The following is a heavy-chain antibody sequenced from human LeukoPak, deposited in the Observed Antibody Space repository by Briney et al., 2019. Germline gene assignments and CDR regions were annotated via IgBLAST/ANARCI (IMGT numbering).Heavy chain of an antibody. CDR1: GGSISSSSYY. CDR3: ARDWPFRGAAAGPFDY. CDR2: IYYSGST. D-gene: IGHD6-13*01. V-gene: IGHV4-39*07. J-gene: IGHJ4*02. Sequence: SETLSLTCTVSGGSISSSSYYWGWIRQPPGKGLEWIGSIYYSGSTYYNPSLKSRVTISVDTSKNQFSLKLSSATAADTAVYYCARDWPFRGAAAGPFDYWGQGTLVTVSS.